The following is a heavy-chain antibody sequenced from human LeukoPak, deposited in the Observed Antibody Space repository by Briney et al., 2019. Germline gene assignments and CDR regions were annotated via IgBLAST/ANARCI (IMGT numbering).Heavy chain of an antibody. J-gene: IGHJ5*02. CDR2: FDPEDGET. D-gene: IGHD6-19*01. CDR1: GYTLTELS. Sequence: EASVKVSCKVSGYTLTELSMHWVRQAPGKGLEWMGGFDPEDGETIYAQKFQGRVTMTEDTSTDTAYMELSSLRSEDTAVYYCATAKFFSGWYWFDPWGQGTLVTVSS. V-gene: IGHV1-24*01. CDR3: ATAKFFSGWYWFDP.